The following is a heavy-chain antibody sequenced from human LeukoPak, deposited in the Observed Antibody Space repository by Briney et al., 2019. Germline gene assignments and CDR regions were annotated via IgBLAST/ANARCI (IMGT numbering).Heavy chain of an antibody. CDR3: AKGPLRRGTNWFDP. CDR1: GFTFSSYA. D-gene: IGHD1/OR15-1a*01. Sequence: GGSLRLSCAASGFTFSSYAMSWVRQAPGKGLEWVSAISGSGGSTYYADSVKGRFTISRDNSKNTLYLQMNSLRAKDTAVYYCAKGPLRRGTNWFDPWGQGTLVTVSS. V-gene: IGHV3-23*01. J-gene: IGHJ5*02. CDR2: ISGSGGST.